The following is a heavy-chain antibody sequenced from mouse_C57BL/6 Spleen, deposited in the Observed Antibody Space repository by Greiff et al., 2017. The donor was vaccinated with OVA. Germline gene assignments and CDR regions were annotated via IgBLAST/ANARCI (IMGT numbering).Heavy chain of an antibody. CDR2: ISSGSSTI. Sequence: EVKLMESGGGLVKPGGSLKLSCAASGFTFSDYGMHWVRQAPEKGLEWVAYISSGSSTIYYADTVKGRFTISRDNAKNTLFLQMTSLRSEDTAMYYCARAYYSNLDAYWGQGTLVTVSA. CDR1: GFTFSDYG. J-gene: IGHJ3*01. V-gene: IGHV5-17*01. CDR3: ARAYYSNLDAY. D-gene: IGHD2-5*01.